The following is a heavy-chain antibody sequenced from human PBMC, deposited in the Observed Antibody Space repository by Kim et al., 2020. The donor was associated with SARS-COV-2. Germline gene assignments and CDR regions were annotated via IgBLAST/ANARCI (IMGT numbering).Heavy chain of an antibody. CDR2: ISYDGSNK. D-gene: IGHD3-10*01. CDR1: GFTFSSYG. Sequence: GGSLRLSCAASGFTFSSYGMHWVRQAPGKGLEWVAVISYDGSNKYYADSVKGRFTISRDNSKNTLYLQMNSLRAEDTAVYYCARAYQLRGVRPIDYWGQGTLVTVSS. V-gene: IGHV3-33*05. CDR3: ARAYQLRGVRPIDY. J-gene: IGHJ4*02.